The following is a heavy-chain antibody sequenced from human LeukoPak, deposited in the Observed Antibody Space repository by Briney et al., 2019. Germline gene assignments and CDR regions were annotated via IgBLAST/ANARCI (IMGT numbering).Heavy chain of an antibody. CDR2: IYYSGST. CDR1: GGSISSYY. CDR3: ARHDYVWGSYRSYSDY. J-gene: IGHJ4*02. D-gene: IGHD3-16*02. Sequence: SETLSLTCTVSGGSISSYYWSWIRQPPGKGLEWIGYIYYSGSTNYNPSLKSRVTISVDTSKNQFSLKLSSVTAADTAVYYCARHDYVWGSYRSYSDYWGQGTLVTVSS. V-gene: IGHV4-59*01.